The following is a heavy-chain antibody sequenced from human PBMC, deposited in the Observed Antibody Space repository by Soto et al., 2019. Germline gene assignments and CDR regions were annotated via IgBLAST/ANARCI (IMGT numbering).Heavy chain of an antibody. V-gene: IGHV1-46*01. D-gene: IGHD2-21*02. J-gene: IGHJ4*02. CDR3: ARGAHVVVVTAALDY. CDR1: GDTFTDYY. CDR2: VNPSGGHT. Sequence: QVQLMQSGAEVKKPGASVKVSCKASGDTFTDYYIHWVRQAPGQGLEWMGTVNPSGGHTTYAQHLRGRVTMPRDTSTSTLYMELTSLTSDDTAIYYCARGAHVVVVTAALDYWGQGTLVTVSS.